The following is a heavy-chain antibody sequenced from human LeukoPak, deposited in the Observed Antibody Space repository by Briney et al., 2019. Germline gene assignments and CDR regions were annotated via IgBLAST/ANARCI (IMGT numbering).Heavy chain of an antibody. J-gene: IGHJ4*02. D-gene: IGHD5-12*01. CDR3: AKDRGRYSGYDYADY. CDR1: GFTFSSYA. Sequence: PGGSLRLSCAASGFTFSSYAMSWVRQAPGEGLGWVSAISGSGGSTYYADSVKGRFTISRDNSKNTLYLQMNSLRAEDTAVYYCAKDRGRYSGYDYADYWGQGTLVTVSS. CDR2: ISGSGGST. V-gene: IGHV3-23*01.